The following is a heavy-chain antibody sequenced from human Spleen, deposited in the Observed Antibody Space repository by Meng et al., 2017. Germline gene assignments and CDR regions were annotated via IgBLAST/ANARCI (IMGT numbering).Heavy chain of an antibody. V-gene: IGHV3-30*10. Sequence: GESLKISCTASGFTFSSYALHWVRQAPGKGLEWVAVTSYDGRNTYYTDSVKGRFTISRDNSKNTLYLQMNSLRAEDTAVYYCARDERWWGATYYFDYWGQGTRVTGSS. J-gene: IGHJ4*02. CDR1: GFTFSSYA. CDR2: TSYDGRNT. CDR3: ARDERWWGATYYFDY. D-gene: IGHD2-15*01.